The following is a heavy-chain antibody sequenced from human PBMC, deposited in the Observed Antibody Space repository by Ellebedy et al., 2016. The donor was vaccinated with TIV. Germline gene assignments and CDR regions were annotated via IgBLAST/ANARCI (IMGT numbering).Heavy chain of an antibody. CDR2: MSYDGTTK. D-gene: IGHD3-3*01. CDR1: GFSFSGYE. J-gene: IGHJ5*02. V-gene: IGHV3-30-3*01. CDR3: VGFGVFNL. Sequence: GESLKISCAASGFSFSGYEMNWVRQAPGKGLEWVALMSYDGTTKYNGESVKGRFTISRENAKNALFLQMDGLRVDDSAVYYCVGFGVFNLWGQGAPVTVSS.